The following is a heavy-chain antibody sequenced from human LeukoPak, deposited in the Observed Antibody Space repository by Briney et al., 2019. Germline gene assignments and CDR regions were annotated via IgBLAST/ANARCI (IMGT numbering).Heavy chain of an antibody. D-gene: IGHD1-20*01. J-gene: IGHJ6*02. V-gene: IGHV3-7*03. CDR2: IKQDGSEI. CDR1: GFTFSNYW. Sequence: GGSLRLSCAASGFTFSNYWMGWVRQAPGKELEWVANIKQDGSEIYYVDSVKGRFTISRDNAKNSLYLQMNSLRAEDTAVYYCARRITGTTTGLGMDVWGQGTTVTVSS. CDR3: ARRITGTTTGLGMDV.